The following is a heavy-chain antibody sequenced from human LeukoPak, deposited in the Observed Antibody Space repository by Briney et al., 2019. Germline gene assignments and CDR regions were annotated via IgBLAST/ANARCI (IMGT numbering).Heavy chain of an antibody. Sequence: ASVKVSCKVSGYTLTELSMHWVRQAPGKGLEWMGGFYPEDGETIYAQKFQGRVTMTEDTSTDTAYMELSSLRSEDTAVYYCATQDYGDNWYFDLWGRGTLVTASS. J-gene: IGHJ2*01. V-gene: IGHV1-24*01. D-gene: IGHD4-17*01. CDR1: GYTLTELS. CDR2: FYPEDGET. CDR3: ATQDYGDNWYFDL.